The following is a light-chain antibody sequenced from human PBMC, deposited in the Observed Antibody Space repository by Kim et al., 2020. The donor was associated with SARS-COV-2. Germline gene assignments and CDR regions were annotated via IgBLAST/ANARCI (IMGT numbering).Light chain of an antibody. CDR1: QCVSSSY. CDR2: GAS. J-gene: IGKJ4*01. Sequence: LSPGERAPLPCRASQCVSSSYLAWYQQKPGQAPRLLIYGASSRATGIPDRFSGSGSGTDFTLTISRLEPEDFAVYYCQQYGSSPTFGGGTKVDIK. CDR3: QQYGSSPT. V-gene: IGKV3-20*01.